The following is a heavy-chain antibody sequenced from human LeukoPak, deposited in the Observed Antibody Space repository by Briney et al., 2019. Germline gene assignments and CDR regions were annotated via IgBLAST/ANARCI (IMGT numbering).Heavy chain of an antibody. CDR1: GGSISNYY. D-gene: IGHD3-3*01. V-gene: IGHV4-59*08. J-gene: IGHJ3*01. CDR2: IYYSGNT. CDR3: ARRSDFLSTYYLDGFDF. Sequence: SETLSLTCTVSGGSISNYYWSWIRQPPGKGLEWIGYIYYSGNTNYNPSLKSRVTISADTSKNHFSLKLSSVTAADTAVYYCARRSDFLSTYYLDGFDFWGQGTMVTVSS.